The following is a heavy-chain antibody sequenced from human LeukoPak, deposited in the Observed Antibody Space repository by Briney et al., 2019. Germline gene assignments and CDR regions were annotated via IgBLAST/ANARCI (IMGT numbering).Heavy chain of an antibody. CDR3: AKGSSSSRPDYFDY. Sequence: GGSLRLSCAASGFTFNSYAMSWVRQAPGKGLEWVSAITSGGGDTYHHDSVNDRFTISRDNSKNTLYLQMNSLIAEDTAIYYCAKGSSSSRPDYFDYWTPAALDTVS. CDR1: GFTFNSYA. CDR2: ITSGGGDT. D-gene: IGHD6-6*01. V-gene: IGHV3-23*01. J-gene: IGHJ4*01.